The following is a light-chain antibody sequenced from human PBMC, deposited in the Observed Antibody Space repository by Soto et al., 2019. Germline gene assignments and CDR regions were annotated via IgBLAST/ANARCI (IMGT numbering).Light chain of an antibody. CDR1: QSVATY. CDR2: DAS. V-gene: IGKV3-15*01. CDR3: QHYHQWPSFS. J-gene: IGKJ2*01. Sequence: EIVMTQSPSTLSVSPGERVTLSCRASQSVATYITWYQQKTGHAPRLLIYDASIRATDVPARFSGSGSGTEFTLTISSLQSEDFAGYYCQHYHQWPSFSFGPGTKLESK.